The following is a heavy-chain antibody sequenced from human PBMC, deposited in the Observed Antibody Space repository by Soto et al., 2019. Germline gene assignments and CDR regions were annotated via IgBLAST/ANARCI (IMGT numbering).Heavy chain of an antibody. CDR1: GYTFTTYY. J-gene: IGHJ6*02. V-gene: IGHV1-46*01. Sequence: QVQLIQSGAKVNKPGASVKVPSKASGYTFTTYYIHRRRQAPGQGLEGMGRISASGGSTTSGGSASYARTFPGRLALTRDTSTSTGYMEVSSRTSEDTAVYYCARDPNFSLTFDYYGMDVWGRGTTVTVSS. CDR3: ARDPNFSLTFDYYGMDV. CDR2: ISASGGSTTSGGSA.